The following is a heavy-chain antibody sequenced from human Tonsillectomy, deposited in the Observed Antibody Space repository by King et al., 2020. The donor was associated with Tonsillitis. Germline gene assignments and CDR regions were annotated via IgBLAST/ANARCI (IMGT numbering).Heavy chain of an antibody. Sequence: LQLQESGPGLVKPSETLSLTCTVSGGSISTSNYFWGWIRQPPGKGLEWIGTIYYSGSTYYNPSLKSRVTISVDTSKNQFSLKLSSVTAADTAVYYCARHVVYYGSRSYYPGYMDVWGKGTTVTVSS. J-gene: IGHJ6*03. V-gene: IGHV4-39*01. CDR2: IYYSGST. D-gene: IGHD3-10*01. CDR3: ARHVVYYGSRSYYPGYMDV. CDR1: GGSISTSNYF.